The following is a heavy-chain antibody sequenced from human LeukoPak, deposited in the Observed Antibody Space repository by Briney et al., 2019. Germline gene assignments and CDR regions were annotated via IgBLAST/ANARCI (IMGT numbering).Heavy chain of an antibody. V-gene: IGHV1-2*06. J-gene: IGHJ3*02. CDR3: ARVGFGEFDDAFDI. CDR1: GYTFTGYY. Sequence: ASVKVSCKASGYTFTGYYMHWVRQAPGQGLEWMGRINPNSGSTNYAQKFQGRVTMTRDTSISTAYMELSRLRSDDTAVYYCARVGFGEFDDAFDIWGQGTMVTVSS. CDR2: INPNSGST. D-gene: IGHD3-10*01.